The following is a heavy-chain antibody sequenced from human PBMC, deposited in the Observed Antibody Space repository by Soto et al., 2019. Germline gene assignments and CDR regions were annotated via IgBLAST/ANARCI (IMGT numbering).Heavy chain of an antibody. D-gene: IGHD3-22*01. CDR2: IIPIFGTP. CDR3: ARGWDHYDSSGLLTWFDP. V-gene: IGHV1-69*01. CDR1: GGTFTDLG. Sequence: QVQLVQSGAEVKKPGSSVKVSCTASGGTFTDLGLHWVRQAPGQGLEWMGGIIPIFGTPNYAQKFQGRVIITADEFTSTAHMELSSLRSEDTAVYYCARGWDHYDSSGLLTWFDPWGQGTLVTVSS. J-gene: IGHJ5*02.